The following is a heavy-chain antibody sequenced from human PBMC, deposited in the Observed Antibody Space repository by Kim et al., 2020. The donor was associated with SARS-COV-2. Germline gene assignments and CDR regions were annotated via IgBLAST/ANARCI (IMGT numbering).Heavy chain of an antibody. CDR3: ARDQGSTPRSGYYYY. D-gene: IGHD3-22*01. CDR2: INAGNGNT. J-gene: IGHJ4*02. V-gene: IGHV1-3*01. CDR1: GYTFTSYA. Sequence: ASVKVSCKASGYTFTSYAMHWVRQAPGQRLEWMGWINAGNGNTKYSQKFQGRVTITRDTSASTAYMELSSLRSEDTAVYYCARDQGSTPRSGYYYYWGQGTLVTVSS.